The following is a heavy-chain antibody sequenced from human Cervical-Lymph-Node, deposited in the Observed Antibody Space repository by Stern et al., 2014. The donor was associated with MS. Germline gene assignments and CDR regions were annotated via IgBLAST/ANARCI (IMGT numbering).Heavy chain of an antibody. V-gene: IGHV1-46*01. CDR1: GYTFTSYY. CDR2: INPSGGST. J-gene: IGHJ4*02. D-gene: IGHD2-21*01. Sequence: QVQLVESGAEVKKPGASGKVSCKASGYTFTSYYMHWVRQAPGQGLEWMGIINPSGGSTSYAQKFQGRVTMTRDTSTSTVYMELSSLRSEDTAVYYCARDRLTGGAFDYWGQGTLVTVSS. CDR3: ARDRLTGGAFDY.